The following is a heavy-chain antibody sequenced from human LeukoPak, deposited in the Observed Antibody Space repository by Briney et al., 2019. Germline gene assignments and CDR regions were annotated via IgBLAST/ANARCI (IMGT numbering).Heavy chain of an antibody. V-gene: IGHV2-5*02. CDR2: IYWDDDK. D-gene: IGHD1-14*01. CDR1: GLSLSTSGVG. J-gene: IGHJ4*02. Sequence: ESGPTLVKPTQTLTLTCTFSGLSLSTSGVGVGWIRQPPGKALEWLALIYWDDDKRYSPSLRTRLTITKDTSKNQVVLIMTNMDPVDTATYYCAHNKKGRAPGMFDYWGQGTLVTVSS. CDR3: AHNKKGRAPGMFDY.